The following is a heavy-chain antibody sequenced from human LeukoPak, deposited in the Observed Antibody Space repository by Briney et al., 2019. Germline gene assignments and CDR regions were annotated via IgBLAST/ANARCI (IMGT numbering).Heavy chain of an antibody. J-gene: IGHJ6*02. D-gene: IGHD3-16*01. Sequence: GGSLRLSCAASGFIFSSYWMNWARQAPGKGLEWVASINHNGNVNYYVDSVKGRFTISRDNAKNSLYLQMSNLRAEDTAVYFCARGGGLDVWGQGATVTVSS. CDR2: INHNGNVN. CDR1: GFIFSSYW. V-gene: IGHV3-7*03. CDR3: ARGGGLDV.